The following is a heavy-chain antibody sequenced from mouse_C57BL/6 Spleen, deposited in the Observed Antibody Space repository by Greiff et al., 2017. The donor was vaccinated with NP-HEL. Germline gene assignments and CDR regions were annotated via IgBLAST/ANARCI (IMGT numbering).Heavy chain of an antibody. CDR1: GYSITSGYY. V-gene: IGHV3-6*01. J-gene: IGHJ4*01. CDR3: AREDYAYAMDY. CDR2: ISYDGSN. Sequence: EVKLQESGPGLVKPSQSLSLTCSVTGYSITSGYYWNWIRQFPGNKLEWMGYISYDGSNNYNPSLKNRISITRDTSKNQFFLKLNSVTTEDTATYYCAREDYAYAMDYWGQGTSVTVSS. D-gene: IGHD1-1*02.